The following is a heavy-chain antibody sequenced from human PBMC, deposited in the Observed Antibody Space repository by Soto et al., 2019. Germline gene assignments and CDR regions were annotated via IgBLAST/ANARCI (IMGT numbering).Heavy chain of an antibody. CDR1: GFTFSSYA. V-gene: IGHV3-30-3*01. D-gene: IGHD3-10*01. CDR3: ARDRFVVRGVIGPFDY. Sequence: QVQLVESGGGVVQPGRSLRLSCAASGFTFSSYAMHWVRQAPGKGLEWVAVISYDGSNKYYADSVKGRFTISRDNSKNTRYLQLNGLRAEDTAVYYCARDRFVVRGVIGPFDYWGQGTLVTVSS. J-gene: IGHJ4*02. CDR2: ISYDGSNK.